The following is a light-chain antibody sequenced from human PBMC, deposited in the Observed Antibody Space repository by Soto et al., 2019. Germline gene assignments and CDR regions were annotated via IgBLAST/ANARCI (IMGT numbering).Light chain of an antibody. V-gene: IGKV1-6*01. CDR2: AAS. Sequence: AIQMTQSPSSLSASVGDTVTITCRASQDTGKDLGWYQQKPGKAPKLLIYAASSLQSGVPSRFSGSGSGTEFTLTISSLQHEDFATYDYLQDHYALPFGRETKEKIK. CDR3: LQDHYALP. J-gene: IGKJ4*01. CDR1: QDTGKD.